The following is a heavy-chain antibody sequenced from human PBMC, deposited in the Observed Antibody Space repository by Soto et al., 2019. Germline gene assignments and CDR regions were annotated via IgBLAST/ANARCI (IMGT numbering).Heavy chain of an antibody. J-gene: IGHJ5*02. Sequence: SETLSLTCTVSGGSISSSSYYWGWIRQPPGKGLEWIGSIYYSGSTYYNPSLKSRVTISVDTSKNQFSLKLSSVTAADTAVYYCAGSPSITIFGVVPSPPGWFDPRGQGTLVTVSS. CDR3: AGSPSITIFGVVPSPPGWFDP. D-gene: IGHD3-3*01. V-gene: IGHV4-39*01. CDR1: GGSISSSSYY. CDR2: IYYSGST.